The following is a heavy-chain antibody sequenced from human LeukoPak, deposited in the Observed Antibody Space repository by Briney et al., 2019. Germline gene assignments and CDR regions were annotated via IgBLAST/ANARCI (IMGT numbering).Heavy chain of an antibody. D-gene: IGHD6-13*01. Sequence: ASVKVSCKASGYAFTSYSINWMRQAPGQGLEWMGWIDTYTGNPTYAQAFTGRFVFSVDASVNTAYLQISSLKAEDTAVYYCARALSSWDFDSWGQGTLVTVSS. CDR3: ARALSSWDFDS. V-gene: IGHV7-4-1*02. J-gene: IGHJ4*02. CDR1: GYAFTSYS. CDR2: IDTYTGNP.